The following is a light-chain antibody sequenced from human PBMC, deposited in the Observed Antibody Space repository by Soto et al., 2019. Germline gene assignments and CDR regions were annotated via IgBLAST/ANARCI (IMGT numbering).Light chain of an antibody. Sequence: DIQMTQSPSSLSASVGDRVTITCRASQSISYYLNWYQQKPGKAHKVLIYAASNLQSGVPSRFSGSGSGTDFTLTISSLEPEDFAVYYCQQRSNWPPITFGQGTRLEIK. CDR2: AAS. CDR3: QQRSNWPPIT. CDR1: QSISYY. J-gene: IGKJ5*01. V-gene: IGKV1-39*01.